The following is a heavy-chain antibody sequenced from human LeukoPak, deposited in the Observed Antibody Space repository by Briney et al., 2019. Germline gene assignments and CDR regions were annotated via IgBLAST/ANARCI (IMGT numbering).Heavy chain of an antibody. CDR2: ISGSGGST. CDR3: AKDIDSSGYRPHFDY. Sequence: QTGGSLRLSCAASGFTFSSYAMSWVRQAPGKGLEWVSAISGSGGSTYYADSVKGRFTISRDNSKNTLYLQMNSLRAEDTAVYYCAKDIDSSGYRPHFDYWGQGTLVTVSS. CDR1: GFTFSSYA. J-gene: IGHJ4*02. D-gene: IGHD3-22*01. V-gene: IGHV3-23*01.